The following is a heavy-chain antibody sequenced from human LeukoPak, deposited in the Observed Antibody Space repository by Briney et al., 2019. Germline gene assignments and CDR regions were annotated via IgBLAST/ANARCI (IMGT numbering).Heavy chain of an antibody. CDR1: SGSISSYY. CDR3: AGSSQWLPFDY. Sequence: SETLSLTCTVSSGSISSYYWSWIRQPQGKSLVYIVCFYHSGTTNYNPSLKSRDTISMDTYKNQLSRRLSSVTAADTAVYYCAGSSQWLPFDYWGRGSLVSVPS. J-gene: IGHJ4*02. V-gene: IGHV4-59*08. CDR2: FYHSGTT. D-gene: IGHD6-19*01.